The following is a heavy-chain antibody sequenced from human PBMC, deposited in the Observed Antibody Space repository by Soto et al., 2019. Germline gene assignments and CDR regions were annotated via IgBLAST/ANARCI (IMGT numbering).Heavy chain of an antibody. CDR1: GDSVSSNSAA. CDR2: TYYRSKWYN. CDR3: ARDLGYYDSSGYYHDAFDI. V-gene: IGHV6-1*01. J-gene: IGHJ3*02. D-gene: IGHD3-22*01. Sequence: QVQLQQSGPGLVKPSQTLSLTCAISGDSVSSNSAAWNWIRQSPSRGLEWLGRTYYRSKWYNDYAVSVKSRITINPDTSKNQFSLQLNSVTPEDTAVYYCARDLGYYDSSGYYHDAFDIWGQGTMVTVSS.